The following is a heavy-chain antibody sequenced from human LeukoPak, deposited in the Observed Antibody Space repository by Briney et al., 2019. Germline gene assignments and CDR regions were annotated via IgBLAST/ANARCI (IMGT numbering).Heavy chain of an antibody. J-gene: IGHJ4*02. V-gene: IGHV1-8*03. CDR3: ARGRSTGYPYYFEY. CDR2: MNPNSGST. D-gene: IGHD5-12*01. Sequence: EASVKVSCKASGYTFTSYDINWVRHATGQGLEWMGWMNPNSGSTGYAQKFQGRVTITRNTSISTAYMELSGLRSEDPAVYYCARGRSTGYPYYFEYWGQGTLVTVSS. CDR1: GYTFTSYD.